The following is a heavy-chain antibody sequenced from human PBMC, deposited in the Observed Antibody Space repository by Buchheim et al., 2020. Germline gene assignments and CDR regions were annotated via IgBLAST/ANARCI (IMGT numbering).Heavy chain of an antibody. D-gene: IGHD5-12*01. J-gene: IGHJ4*02. CDR2: IFISGST. CDR3: ASGDIVATMGSFDY. V-gene: IGHV4-61*02. Sequence: QVQLQESGPGLVKPSQTLSLTCTVSGGSISSGSYYWSWIRQPAGKGLEWIGRIFISGSTNYNPSLKSRVTISVDTSTNQFSLKLSSVTAADTAVYYCASGDIVATMGSFDYWGQGTL. CDR1: GGSISSGSYY.